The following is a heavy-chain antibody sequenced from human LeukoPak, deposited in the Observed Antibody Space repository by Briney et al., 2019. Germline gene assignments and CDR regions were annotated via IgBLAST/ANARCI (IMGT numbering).Heavy chain of an antibody. D-gene: IGHD6-19*01. CDR2: IRYDGSNN. CDR1: GFTFRSYG. CDR3: ARAVSSASPASDI. V-gene: IGHV3-30*02. Sequence: PGGSRRLSCAASGFTFRSYGMHWVRQAPGKGLEWVAFIRYDGSNNDYADSVKGRFTISRDNSKNTLYLQMNSLRAEDTAVYYCARAVSSASPASDIWGQGTMVTVS. J-gene: IGHJ3*02.